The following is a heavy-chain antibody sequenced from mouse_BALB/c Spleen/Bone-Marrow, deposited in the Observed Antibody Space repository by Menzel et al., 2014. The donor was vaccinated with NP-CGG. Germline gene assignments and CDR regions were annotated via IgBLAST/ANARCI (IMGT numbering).Heavy chain of an antibody. Sequence: VQLQQSGAELAKPGASVKMSCKASGYTFTSYWMHWVKQRPGQGLEWIGYINPNTGYPKYNQKFKDKATLTADKSSSTAYMQLSSLTSEDSAVYYCARRFTTVVTTGDYWGQGTTLTVSS. V-gene: IGHV1-7*01. J-gene: IGHJ2*01. CDR1: GYTFTSYW. CDR3: ARRFTTVVTTGDY. D-gene: IGHD1-1*02. CDR2: INPNTGYP.